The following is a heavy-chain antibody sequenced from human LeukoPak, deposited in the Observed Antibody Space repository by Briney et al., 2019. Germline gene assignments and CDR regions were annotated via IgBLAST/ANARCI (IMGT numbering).Heavy chain of an antibody. CDR2: ITPNADRA. CDR3: AIMHGYYDGSGYWVQ. J-gene: IGHJ1*01. D-gene: IGHD3-22*01. V-gene: IGHV3-23*01. CDR1: GFTFGSYG. Sequence: GGPLRLSCAASGFTFGSYGMSWVRQAPGKGLEWVSFITPNADRASYADSVKGRFTISRDNPRNTLYMQMNSLRDEDTAVYYCAIMHGYYDGSGYWVQWGQGTLVTVSS.